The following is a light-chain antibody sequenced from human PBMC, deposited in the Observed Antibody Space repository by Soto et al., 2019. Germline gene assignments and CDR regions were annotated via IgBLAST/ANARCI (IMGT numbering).Light chain of an antibody. CDR3: QQRQYWPPIT. CDR1: QSVSSSY. V-gene: IGKV3D-20*02. Sequence: EIVLTQSPVTLSLSPGERATLSCRASQSVSSSYLAWYQQKPGQAPRLLIYDASNRATGIPARFTGSGSGTDFNLTISTLEPEDFAVYYCQQRQYWPPITFGQGTRLEIK. CDR2: DAS. J-gene: IGKJ5*01.